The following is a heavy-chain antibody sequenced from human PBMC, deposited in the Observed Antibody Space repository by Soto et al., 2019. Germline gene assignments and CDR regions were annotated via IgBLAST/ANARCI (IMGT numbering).Heavy chain of an antibody. V-gene: IGHV3-23*01. J-gene: IGHJ6*02. Sequence: GGSLRLSCAASGFTFSSYAMSWVRQAPGKGLEWVSAISGSGGSTYYADSVKGRFTISRDNSKNRLYLQMNSLRAEDTAVYYCAKDLGYTLLGPNYGMDVWGQGTTVTVSS. CDR1: GFTFSSYA. CDR3: AKDLGYTLLGPNYGMDV. D-gene: IGHD6-13*01. CDR2: ISGSGGST.